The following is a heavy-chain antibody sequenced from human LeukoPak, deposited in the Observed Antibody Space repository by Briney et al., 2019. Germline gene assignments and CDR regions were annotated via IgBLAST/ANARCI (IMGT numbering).Heavy chain of an antibody. J-gene: IGHJ6*02. CDR1: GFTFTSYW. V-gene: IGHV3-74*01. CDR3: ARGRYYGMDV. Sequence: GGSLRLSCAASGFTFTSYWMHWVRQAPGKGLVWVSRVNSDGSSTTYADSVKGRFTISRDNAKNTLYLQMNSLRAEDPAVYYCARGRYYGMDVWGQGTTVTVSS. CDR2: VNSDGSST.